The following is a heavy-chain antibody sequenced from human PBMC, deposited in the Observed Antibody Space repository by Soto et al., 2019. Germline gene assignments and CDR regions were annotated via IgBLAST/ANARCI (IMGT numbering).Heavy chain of an antibody. V-gene: IGHV3-33*01. D-gene: IGHD3-10*01. CDR3: ARDHRLWFGELSTDWFDP. Sequence: GGSLRLSCAASGFTFSSYGMHWVRQAPGKGLEWVAVIWYDGSNKYYADSVKGRFTISRDNSKNTLYLQMNSLRAEDTAVYYCARDHRLWFGELSTDWFDPWGQGTLVTVSS. CDR1: GFTFSSYG. J-gene: IGHJ5*02. CDR2: IWYDGSNK.